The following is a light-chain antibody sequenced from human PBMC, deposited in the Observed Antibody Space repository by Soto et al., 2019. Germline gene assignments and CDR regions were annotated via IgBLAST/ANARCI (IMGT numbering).Light chain of an antibody. CDR3: QQYGSSPPIT. V-gene: IGKV3-20*01. CDR2: GAS. CDR1: QSVSSSY. Sequence: EIVLTQSPGTLSLYTGERATLSCRSSQSVSSSYLAWYQQKPGQAPRLLIYGASSRATGIPDRFSGSGSGTDFTLTIRRLEPEDFAVYYCQQYGSSPPITCGQGKRREIK. J-gene: IGKJ5*01.